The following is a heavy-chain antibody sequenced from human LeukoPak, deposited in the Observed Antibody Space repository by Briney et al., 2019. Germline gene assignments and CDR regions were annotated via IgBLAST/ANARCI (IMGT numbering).Heavy chain of an antibody. V-gene: IGHV1-2*02. Sequence: GASVKVSCKASGYTFTNYGISWVRQAPGQGLEWMGWINPNSGGTNYAQKFQGRVTMTRDTSISTAYMELSRLRSDDTAVYYCARVAGAYSGSHDYWGQETLVTVSS. CDR2: INPNSGGT. CDR1: GYTFTNYG. J-gene: IGHJ4*02. CDR3: ARVAGAYSGSHDY. D-gene: IGHD1-26*01.